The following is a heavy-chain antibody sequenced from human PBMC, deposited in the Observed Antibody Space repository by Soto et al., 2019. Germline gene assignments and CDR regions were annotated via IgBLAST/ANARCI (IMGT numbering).Heavy chain of an antibody. CDR1: GFTFTSSA. CDR2: IVVGSGNT. J-gene: IGHJ6*02. D-gene: IGHD3-3*01. CDR3: AAALGFLEWLSCYGMDV. V-gene: IGHV1-58*01. Sequence: KVSGKASGFTFTSSAVQWVRQARLQLREWIGCIVVGSGNTNFAQKFKERVTITREISTSTAYMELSSLRSEDTAVYYCAAALGFLEWLSCYGMDVWGQGTTVTLSS.